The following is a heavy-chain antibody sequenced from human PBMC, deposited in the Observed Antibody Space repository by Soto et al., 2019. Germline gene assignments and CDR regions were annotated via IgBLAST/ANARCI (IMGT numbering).Heavy chain of an antibody. CDR2: IYYSGST. CDR3: ARSGYSYGPNPLLY. D-gene: IGHD5-18*01. CDR1: GGSISSGGYY. V-gene: IGHV4-31*03. J-gene: IGHJ4*02. Sequence: QVQLQESGPGLVKPSQTLSLTCTVSGGSISSGGYYWSWIRQHPGKGLEWIGYIYYSGSTYYNPSLKSRVTISVDTSKNQFPLKLRSVTAADTAVYYCARSGYSYGPNPLLYWGQGTLVTVSS.